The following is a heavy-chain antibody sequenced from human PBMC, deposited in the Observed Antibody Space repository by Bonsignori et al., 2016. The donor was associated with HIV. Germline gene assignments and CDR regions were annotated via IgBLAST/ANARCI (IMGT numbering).Heavy chain of an antibody. J-gene: IGHJ4*02. CDR3: AKSLYSSGWTGDY. D-gene: IGHD6-19*01. V-gene: IGHV3-23*03. Sequence: WIRQPPGKGLEWVSVIYSGGSSTYYADSVKGRFTISRDNSKNTLYLQMNSLRAEDTAVYYCAKSLYSSGWTGDYWGQGTLVTVSS. CDR2: IYSGGSST.